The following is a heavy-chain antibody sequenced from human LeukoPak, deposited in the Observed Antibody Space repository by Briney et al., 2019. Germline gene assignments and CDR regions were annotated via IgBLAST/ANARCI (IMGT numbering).Heavy chain of an antibody. Sequence: GGSLRLSCTVSGFAFGSEAMSWVRQSPARGLEWVASISPGGGTTYYADFVKGRFTISRDNSKNSLFVQMNSLRAEDTAVYYCAKDLGELLWFGELSSNVWGKGTTVTVSS. CDR2: ISPGGGTT. D-gene: IGHD3-10*01. V-gene: IGHV3-23*01. J-gene: IGHJ6*04. CDR1: GFAFGSEA. CDR3: AKDLGELLWFGELSSNV.